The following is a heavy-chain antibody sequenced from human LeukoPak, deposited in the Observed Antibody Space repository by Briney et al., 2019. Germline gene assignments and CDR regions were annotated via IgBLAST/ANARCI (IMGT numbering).Heavy chain of an antibody. CDR3: AADGMVRGASGYFDY. CDR1: GFTFTSSA. Sequence: ASVNVSCKASGFTFTSSAMQWVRQARGQRLEWIGWIVVGSGNTNYAQKFQERVTITRDMSTSTAYMELSSLRSEDTAVYYCAADGMVRGASGYFDYWGQGTLVTVSS. CDR2: IVVGSGNT. D-gene: IGHD3-10*01. V-gene: IGHV1-58*02. J-gene: IGHJ4*02.